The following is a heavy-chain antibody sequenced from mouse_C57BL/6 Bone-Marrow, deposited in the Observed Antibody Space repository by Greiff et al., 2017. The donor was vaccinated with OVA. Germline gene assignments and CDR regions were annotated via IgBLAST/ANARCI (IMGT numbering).Heavy chain of an antibody. CDR2: IWWDDDK. Sequence: QVTLKESGPGILQPSQTLSLTCSFSGFSLSTFGMGVGWIRQPSGKGLEWLAHIWWDDDKYYNPALKSRLTISKDTSKNQVFLKIANVDTADTATYYCARMVYYYGSEDFDYWGQGTTLTVSS. CDR3: ARMVYYYGSEDFDY. D-gene: IGHD1-1*01. V-gene: IGHV8-8*01. CDR1: GFSLSTFGMG. J-gene: IGHJ2*01.